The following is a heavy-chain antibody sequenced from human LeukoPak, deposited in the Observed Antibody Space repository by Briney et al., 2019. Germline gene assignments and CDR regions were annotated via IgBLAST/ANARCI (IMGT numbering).Heavy chain of an antibody. V-gene: IGHV3-11*03. D-gene: IGHD5-18*01. CDR3: ALSTATGRYFDY. CDR2: ISSSSSYT. CDR1: GFTFSDYY. J-gene: IGHJ4*02. Sequence: PGGSLRLSCAASGFTFSDYYMSWIRQAPGKGLEWVSYISSSSSYTNYADSVKGRFTISRDNAKNSLYLQMSSLRAEDTAVYYCALSTATGRYFDYWGQGTLVTASS.